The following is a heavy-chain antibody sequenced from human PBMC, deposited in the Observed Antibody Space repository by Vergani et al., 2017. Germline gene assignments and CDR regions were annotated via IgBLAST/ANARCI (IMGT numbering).Heavy chain of an antibody. CDR2: IIPILGIA. J-gene: IGHJ5*02. Sequence: QVQLVQSGAEVKKPGSSVKVSCKASGGTFSSYTISWVRQAPGQGLEWMGRIIPILGIANSAQKFQGRVTITADKSTSTAYMELSSLRSEDTAVYYCARDGGAPEKYFDWLLPSINWFDPWGQGTLVTVSS. CDR3: ARDGGAPEKYFDWLLPSINWFDP. V-gene: IGHV1-69*08. D-gene: IGHD3-9*01. CDR1: GGTFSSYT.